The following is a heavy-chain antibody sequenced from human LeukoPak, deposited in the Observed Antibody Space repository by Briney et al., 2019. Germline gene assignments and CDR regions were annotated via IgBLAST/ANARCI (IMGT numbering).Heavy chain of an antibody. J-gene: IGHJ4*02. CDR1: GFTFSNAW. D-gene: IGHD3-9*01. Sequence: PGGSLRLSCAASGFTFSNAWMTWVRQAPGKGLEWVGHIKSKTDGGTTDYAAPVKGRFTISRDDSKNTLFLQMNSLKTEDTAVYYCTTVGDISTGWIDYWGQGTLVTVSS. V-gene: IGHV3-15*01. CDR2: IKSKTDGGTT. CDR3: TTVGDISTGWIDY.